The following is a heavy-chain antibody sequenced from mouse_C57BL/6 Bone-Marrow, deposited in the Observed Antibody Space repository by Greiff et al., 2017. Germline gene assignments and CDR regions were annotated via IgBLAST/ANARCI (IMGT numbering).Heavy chain of an antibody. V-gene: IGHV1-69*01. D-gene: IGHD1-1*02. CDR3: AREGSMASYCFDY. Sequence: VKLQQPGAELVMPGASVKLSCKASGYTFTSYWMHWVKQRPGQGLEWIGEIDPSDSYTNYNQKFKGKSTLTVDTSSSTAYMQLSSLTSEDSAVYYCAREGSMASYCFDYWGQGTTLTVSS. CDR2: IDPSDSYT. J-gene: IGHJ2*01. CDR1: GYTFTSYW.